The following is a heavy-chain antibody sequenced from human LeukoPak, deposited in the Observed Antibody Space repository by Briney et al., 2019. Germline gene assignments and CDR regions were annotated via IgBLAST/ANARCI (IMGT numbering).Heavy chain of an antibody. CDR1: GFTFSSYS. D-gene: IGHD4-17*01. CDR3: ARDPTYGDYCYFDY. J-gene: IGHJ4*02. CDR2: ISSSSSYI. Sequence: GGSLRLSCAASGFTFSSYSMNWVRQAPGKGLEWVSSISSSSSYIYYADSVKGRFTISRDNAKNSLYLQMNSLRAEDTAVYYCARDPTYGDYCYFDYWGQGTLVTVSS. V-gene: IGHV3-21*01.